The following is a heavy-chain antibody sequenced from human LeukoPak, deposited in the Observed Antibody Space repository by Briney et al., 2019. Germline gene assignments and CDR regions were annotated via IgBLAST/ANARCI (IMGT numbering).Heavy chain of an antibody. J-gene: IGHJ5*02. CDR2: ISWNSGSI. D-gene: IGHD3-16*02. Sequence: GGSLRLSCAASGFTFDDYAMHWVRQAPGKGLEWVSGISWNSGSIGYADSVKGRFTISRDNAKNSLYLQMNSLRAEDTALHYCAKAAMITFGGVIVNWFDPWGQGTLVTVSS. CDR3: AKAAMITFGGVIVNWFDP. CDR1: GFTFDDYA. V-gene: IGHV3-9*01.